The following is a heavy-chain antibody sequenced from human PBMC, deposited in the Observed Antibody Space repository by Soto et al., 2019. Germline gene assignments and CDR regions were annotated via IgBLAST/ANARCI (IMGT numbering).Heavy chain of an antibody. V-gene: IGHV1-24*01. CDR3: ATVSWDVVVPAAIWWFDP. J-gene: IGHJ5*02. CDR2: FDPEDGET. Sequence: ASVKVSCKVSGYTLTELSMHWVRQAPGKGLEWMGDFDPEDGETIYAQKFQGRVTMTEDTSTDTAYMELSSLRSEDTAVYYCATVSWDVVVPAAIWWFDPWGQGTLVTVSS. CDR1: GYTLTELS. D-gene: IGHD2-2*01.